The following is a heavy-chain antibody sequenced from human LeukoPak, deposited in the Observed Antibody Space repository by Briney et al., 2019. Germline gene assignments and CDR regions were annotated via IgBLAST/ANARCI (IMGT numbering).Heavy chain of an antibody. CDR2: ISGSGGST. CDR3: AKGRLSYDAFDI. J-gene: IGHJ3*02. Sequence: GGAPRLSCGASGFTLCSYALTRGRPAPGEGVGGGSGISGSGGSTFYADSVKGRFTISRDNSKNTLYLQMNSLRAEDTAVYYCAKGRLSYDAFDIWGQGTMVTVSS. D-gene: IGHD3-10*01. V-gene: IGHV3-23*01. CDR1: GFTLCSYA.